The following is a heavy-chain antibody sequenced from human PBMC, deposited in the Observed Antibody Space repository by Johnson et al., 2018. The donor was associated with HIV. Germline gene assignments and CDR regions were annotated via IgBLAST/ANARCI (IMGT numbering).Heavy chain of an antibody. V-gene: IGHV3-30*18. CDR1: GFTFSYYP. Sequence: QVQLVESGGGLVKPGGSLRLSCAASGFTFSYYPIHWVRQAPGKGLEWVAVISKDGANNYHADSVKGRFTISRDNSKNTLYLQMNSLRGEDTAVYYCAKSWKTRDSSGPPDAFDIWGQGTMVTVSS. D-gene: IGHD6-19*01. CDR3: AKSWKTRDSSGPPDAFDI. CDR2: ISKDGANN. J-gene: IGHJ3*02.